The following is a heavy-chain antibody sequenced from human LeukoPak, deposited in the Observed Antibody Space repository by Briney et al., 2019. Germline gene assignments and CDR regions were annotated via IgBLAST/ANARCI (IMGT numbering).Heavy chain of an antibody. J-gene: IGHJ4*02. CDR3: AAAASSRVLDY. CDR2: INAGNGNT. Sequence: ASGKLSCKASGYTFTSYAMHLVRQAPGQRLEWMGWINAGNGNTKYSQEFQGRVTITRDTSATTAYLELSSLRSEDMAVYYCAAAASSRVLDYWGQGTLVTVSS. D-gene: IGHD6-13*01. CDR1: GYTFTSYA. V-gene: IGHV1-3*03.